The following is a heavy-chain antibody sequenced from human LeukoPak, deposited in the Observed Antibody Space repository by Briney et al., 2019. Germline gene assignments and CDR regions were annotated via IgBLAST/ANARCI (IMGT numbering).Heavy chain of an antibody. CDR1: GYSFTSYN. V-gene: IGHV1-46*01. CDR3: ARDGSNWNMDY. D-gene: IGHD1-1*01. Sequence: ASVKVSCKASGYSFTSYNMHWVRQAPGQGLEWMGIINPSGGSTSYAQMFQDRVTMTRDTSTSTVYMELSSLRSEDTAMYYCARDGSNWNMDYWGQGTLVTVSS. CDR2: INPSGGST. J-gene: IGHJ4*02.